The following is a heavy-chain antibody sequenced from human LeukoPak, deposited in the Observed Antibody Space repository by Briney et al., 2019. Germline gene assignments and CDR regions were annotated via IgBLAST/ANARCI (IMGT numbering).Heavy chain of an antibody. CDR1: GYTFTSYD. Sequence: ASVKVSCKASGYTFTSYDINWVRQATGQGLEWMGWMNPNSGNTGYAQKFQGRVTMTRNTSISTAYMELSSLRSEDTAVYYCARVAPHYYGSGRRNNWFDPWGQGTLVTVSS. CDR2: MNPNSGNT. J-gene: IGHJ5*02. CDR3: ARVAPHYYGSGRRNNWFDP. V-gene: IGHV1-8*01. D-gene: IGHD3-10*01.